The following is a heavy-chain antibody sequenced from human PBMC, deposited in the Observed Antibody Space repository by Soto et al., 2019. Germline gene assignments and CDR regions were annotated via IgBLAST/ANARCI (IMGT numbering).Heavy chain of an antibody. J-gene: IGHJ3*02. D-gene: IGHD4-17*01. Sequence: SETLSLTCTVSGGSISSYYWSWIRQPPGKGLEWIGYIYYSGSTNYNPSLKSRVTISVDTSKNQFSLKLSSVTAADTAVYYCPRLRFDAFDIWGQGTMVTVSS. CDR3: PRLRFDAFDI. CDR2: IYYSGST. CDR1: GGSISSYY. V-gene: IGHV4-59*08.